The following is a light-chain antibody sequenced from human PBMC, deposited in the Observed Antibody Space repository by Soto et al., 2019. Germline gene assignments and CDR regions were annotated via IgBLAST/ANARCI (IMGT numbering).Light chain of an antibody. CDR1: LGMSDY. CDR2: AAS. J-gene: IGKJ1*01. Sequence: DNQMTQSPSSLSASVGDRVTITCRASLGMSDYLAWYQHKPGKVPKLLIFAASTLHSGVPSRFSGSGSGTDFTLTISSLQPDDVATYYCQKYNSPPWTFGQGTKVEIK. V-gene: IGKV1-27*01. CDR3: QKYNSPPWT.